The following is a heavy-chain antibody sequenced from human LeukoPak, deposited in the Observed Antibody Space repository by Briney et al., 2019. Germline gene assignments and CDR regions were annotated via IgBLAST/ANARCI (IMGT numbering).Heavy chain of an antibody. CDR1: GDSISSSNYY. CDR3: ASGPGYDFWTGYLDF. CDR2: IYYTGHI. D-gene: IGHD3-3*01. Sequence: TSSETLSLTCTVSGDSISSSNYYWGWIRQPPGKGLEWIGNIYYTGHIYYNPSLKSRVTISVDTSKNHFSLKLTSVTAADTAVYYCASGPGYDFWTGYLDFWGQGTLVTVSS. J-gene: IGHJ4*02. V-gene: IGHV4-39*07.